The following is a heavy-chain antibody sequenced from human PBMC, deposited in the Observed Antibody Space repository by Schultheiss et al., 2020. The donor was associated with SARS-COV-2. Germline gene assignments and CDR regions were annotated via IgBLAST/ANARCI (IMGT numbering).Heavy chain of an antibody. CDR2: ISWDGGST. CDR3: AKDGNLRGYSYGYFVS. D-gene: IGHD5-18*01. CDR1: GFTFDDYA. V-gene: IGHV3-43D*04. Sequence: GGSLRLSCAASGFTFDDYAMHWVRQDPGKGLEWVSLISWDGGSTYYADSVKGRFTISRDNSKNSLYLQMNSLRAEDTALYYCAKDGNLRGYSYGYFVSWGQGTLVTVSS. J-gene: IGHJ4*02.